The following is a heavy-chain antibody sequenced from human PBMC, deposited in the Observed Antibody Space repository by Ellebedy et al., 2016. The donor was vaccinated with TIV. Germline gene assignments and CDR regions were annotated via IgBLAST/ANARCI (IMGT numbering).Heavy chain of an antibody. D-gene: IGHD3-3*01. Sequence: PGGSLRLSCAASGFTVSSNFMSWVRQAPGKGLEWVGFIRSKAYGGTTEYAASVKGRFTISRDDSKSIAYLQMNSLKTEDTAVYYCTRGQYDFWSGHTNFDYWGQGTLVTVSS. J-gene: IGHJ4*02. CDR1: GFTVSSNF. V-gene: IGHV3-49*04. CDR3: TRGQYDFWSGHTNFDY. CDR2: IRSKAYGGTT.